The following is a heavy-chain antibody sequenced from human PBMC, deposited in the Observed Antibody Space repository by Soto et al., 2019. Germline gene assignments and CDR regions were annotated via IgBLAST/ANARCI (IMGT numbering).Heavy chain of an antibody. Sequence: GSLRLSCAASGFTVSSIYMHWVRQAPGKGLEWVSVLHSSGTTYYADSVRGRFTISRDNSKNTLYLEMNSLRAEDTAMYYCARDPGGSSYGYYGLDVWGQGTTVTVSS. CDR1: GFTVSSIY. CDR2: LHSSGTT. D-gene: IGHD3-16*01. CDR3: ARDPGGSSYGYYGLDV. J-gene: IGHJ6*02. V-gene: IGHV3-53*01.